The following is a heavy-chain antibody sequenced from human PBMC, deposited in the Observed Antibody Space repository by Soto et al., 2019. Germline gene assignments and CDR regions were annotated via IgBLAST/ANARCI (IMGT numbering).Heavy chain of an antibody. Sequence: PGESLKISFAASEYNFATSWIGWVRHMPGKGLQWMGIIYPDDSDTRYSPSFQGQVTISADKSINTAYLQWRSLKASDTAMYYCARLNRVSVFRVLPSPISFFDYWGQGSLVTVSS. J-gene: IGHJ4*02. D-gene: IGHD3-3*01. CDR2: IYPDDSDT. V-gene: IGHV5-51*01. CDR3: ARLNRVSVFRVLPSPISFFDY. CDR1: EYNFATSW.